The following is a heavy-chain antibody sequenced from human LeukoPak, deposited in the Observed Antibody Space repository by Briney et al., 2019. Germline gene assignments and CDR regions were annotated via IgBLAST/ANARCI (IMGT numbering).Heavy chain of an antibody. CDR2: ISGSGDRT. V-gene: IGHV3-23*01. D-gene: IGHD3-10*01. Sequence: PGGSLRLSCAASEFTFSSHAMSWVRQAPGKGLEWVSTISGSGDRTYYADSVKGRFTISRDNSKNTLFLHMNSLRAEDTAVYSCAKGYYGSGSYGWFDYWGQGTLVTVSS. CDR3: AKGYYGSGSYGWFDY. J-gene: IGHJ4*02. CDR1: EFTFSSHA.